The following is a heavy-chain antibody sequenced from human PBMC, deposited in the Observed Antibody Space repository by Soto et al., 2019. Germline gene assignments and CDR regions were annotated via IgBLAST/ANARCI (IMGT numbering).Heavy chain of an antibody. V-gene: IGHV3-66*01. CDR1: GFTVSSHY. D-gene: IGHD2-15*01. J-gene: IGHJ6*03. CDR2: IQSGGST. CDR3: SRDDVYCSGGSCYGVSMYV. Sequence: EVQLVESGGDLVQPGGSLRLSCAASGFTVSSHYMNWVRQAPGKGLEWVSLIQSGGSTFYADSVKGRFTISRDNSKNTLFLQMNSLRLVDTDMYNCSRDDVYCSGGSCYGVSMYVWGRGTTVTVSS.